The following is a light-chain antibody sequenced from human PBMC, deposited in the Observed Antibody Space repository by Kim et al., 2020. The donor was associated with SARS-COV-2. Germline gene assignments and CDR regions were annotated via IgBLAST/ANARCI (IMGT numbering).Light chain of an antibody. J-gene: IGKJ1*01. CDR1: QGIGNY. V-gene: IGKV1-17*03. Sequence: DIQMTQSPSAMSASVGDRVTITCRASQGIGNYLAWFQQKPGKVPERLIYAASSLQSGVPSRFSGSGSGTEFTLTISSLQPEDFATYYCLQHNSYPPTFGQGTKVDIK. CDR2: AAS. CDR3: LQHNSYPPT.